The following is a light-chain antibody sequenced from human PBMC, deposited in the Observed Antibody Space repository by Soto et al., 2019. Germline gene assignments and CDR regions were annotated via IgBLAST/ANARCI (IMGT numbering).Light chain of an antibody. CDR3: AAWDDSLRAVV. CDR1: GSNIGTHA. J-gene: IGLJ2*01. V-gene: IGLV1-44*01. CDR2: RNH. Sequence: QSVLTQSPSESATPGQRVTISSSGSGSNIGTHAVNWYQQVPGTAPTLLIFRNHQRPSGVPDRFSGSKSGTSASLAISGPQSEDEADYYCAAWDDSLRAVVFGGRTKLTVL.